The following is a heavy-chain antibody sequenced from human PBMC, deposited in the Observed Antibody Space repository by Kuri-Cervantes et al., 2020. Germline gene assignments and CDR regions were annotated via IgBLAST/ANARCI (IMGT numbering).Heavy chain of an antibody. V-gene: IGHV3-11*01. CDR3: AKQDSTGWNNNWFDS. CDR1: GFTFSDYY. CDR2: ISGTGSTI. Sequence: GESLKISCAASGFTFSDYYMGWIRQAPGKGLEWISYISGTGSTIFYADSVKGRFTISRDNAKNFLFLQLNSLRAEDTALYFCAKQDSTGWNNNWFDSWGQGTLVTVSS. J-gene: IGHJ5*01. D-gene: IGHD6-19*01.